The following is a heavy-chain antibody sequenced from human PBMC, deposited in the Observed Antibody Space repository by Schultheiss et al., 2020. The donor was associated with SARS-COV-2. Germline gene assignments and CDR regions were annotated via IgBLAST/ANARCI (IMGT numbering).Heavy chain of an antibody. V-gene: IGHV3-7*01. J-gene: IGHJ4*02. CDR3: AKDWGSSSSQVYY. CDR2: IKQDGSEK. Sequence: GGSLRLSCAASGFTFSSYWMSWVRQAPGKGLEWVANIKQDGSEKYYVDSVKGRFTISRDNAKNSLYLQMNSLRAEDTAVYYCAKDWGSSSSQVYYWGQGTLVTVSS. D-gene: IGHD6-6*01. CDR1: GFTFSSYW.